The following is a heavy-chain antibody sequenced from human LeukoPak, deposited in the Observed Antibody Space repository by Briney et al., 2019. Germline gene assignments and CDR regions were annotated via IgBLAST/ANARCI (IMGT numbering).Heavy chain of an antibody. V-gene: IGHV4-59*01. CDR3: ARDTEMALYY. D-gene: IGHD5-24*01. J-gene: IGHJ4*02. CDR2: IYYSGST. CDR1: GGSISTYY. Sequence: SETLSLTCTVSGGSISTYYWSWIRQPPGKGLEWIGYIYYSGSTNYNPSLKSRVTISVDTSNNQYSLKLSSVTAADTAVYYCARDTEMALYYWGQGTLVTVSS.